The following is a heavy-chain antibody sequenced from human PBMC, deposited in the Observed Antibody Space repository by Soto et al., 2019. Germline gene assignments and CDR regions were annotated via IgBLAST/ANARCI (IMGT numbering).Heavy chain of an antibody. CDR2: VYGNGEK. D-gene: IGHD2-15*01. Sequence: SGPTLGNPSPTLRLPCNFNGFSLSTVGVAVGWIHQPQGKALEWLAVVYGNGEKFYSPSLKTRLTITKDTPKNQVVLTMTNMEPVDTATYYCTHRRNSCICGRCDVWFGPCGEGSVFTLTS. J-gene: IGHJ5*02. V-gene: IGHV2-5*01. CDR3: THRRNSCICGRCDVWFGP. CDR1: GFSLSTVGVA.